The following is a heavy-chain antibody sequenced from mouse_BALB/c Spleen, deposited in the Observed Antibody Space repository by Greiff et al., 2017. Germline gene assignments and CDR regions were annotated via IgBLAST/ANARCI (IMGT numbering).Heavy chain of an antibody. V-gene: IGHV1S135*01. Sequence: VQLQQSGPELVKPGASVKVSCKASGYAFTSYNMYWVKQSHGKSLEWIGYIDPYNGGTSYNQKFKGKATLTVDKSSSTAYMHLNSLTSEDSAVYYCARPIYDGYLYAMDYWGQGTSVTVSS. CDR1: GYAFTSYN. J-gene: IGHJ4*01. CDR2: IDPYNGGT. CDR3: ARPIYDGYLYAMDY. D-gene: IGHD2-3*01.